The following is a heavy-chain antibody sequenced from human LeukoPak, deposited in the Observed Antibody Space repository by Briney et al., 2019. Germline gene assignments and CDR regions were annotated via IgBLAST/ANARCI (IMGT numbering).Heavy chain of an antibody. CDR1: GFTLSSYE. V-gene: IGHV3-48*03. Sequence: GGSLRLSCAASGFTLSSYEMNWVRQAPGKGLEWVSYISGSGTTLYYADSVQGRFTISRDNAKNSLNLQMNSLRAEDTAVYYCAELGITMIGGVWGKGTTVTISS. CDR3: AELGITMIGGV. CDR2: ISGSGTTL. J-gene: IGHJ6*04. D-gene: IGHD3-10*02.